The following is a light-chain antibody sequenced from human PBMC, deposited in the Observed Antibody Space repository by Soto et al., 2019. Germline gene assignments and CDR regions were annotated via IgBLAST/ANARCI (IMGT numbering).Light chain of an antibody. Sequence: EIVLTQSPGTLSLSPGERATLSCRASQSIASTFLAWYQQKPGQAPRLLIYSISNRATGIPDRFSGSGAGAYFNLTISRLEPADFGVYYCQQYGSSHTFGQGTRLEIK. CDR1: QSIASTF. J-gene: IGKJ5*01. CDR3: QQYGSSHT. CDR2: SIS. V-gene: IGKV3-20*01.